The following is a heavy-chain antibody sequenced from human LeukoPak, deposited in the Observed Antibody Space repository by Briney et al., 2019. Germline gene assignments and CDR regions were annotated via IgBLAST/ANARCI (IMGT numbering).Heavy chain of an antibody. CDR2: IYYGGST. CDR3: ARHVRKRGIAAAGSPGWFDP. Sequence: PSETLSLTCTVSGGSISSSSYSWGWIRQPPGKGLEWIGSIYYGGSTYFNPSLKSRVTISVDTSKNQFSLKLNSVTAADTAVYYCARHVRKRGIAAAGSPGWFDPWGQGTLVTVSS. V-gene: IGHV4-39*01. CDR1: GGSISSSSYS. J-gene: IGHJ5*02. D-gene: IGHD6-25*01.